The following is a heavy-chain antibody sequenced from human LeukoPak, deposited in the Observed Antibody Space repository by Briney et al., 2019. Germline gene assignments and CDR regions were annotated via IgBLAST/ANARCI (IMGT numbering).Heavy chain of an antibody. CDR3: ARGQYGDYYYYYGMDV. CDR2: INHSGST. J-gene: IGHJ6*02. CDR1: GGSFSGYY. Sequence: PSETLSLTCAVYGGSFSGYYWSWIRQPPGKGLEWIGEINHSGSTNYNPSLKSRVTISVDTSKNQFSLKPSSVTAADTAVYYCARGQYGDYYYYYGMDVWGQGTTVTVSS. V-gene: IGHV4-34*01. D-gene: IGHD4-11*01.